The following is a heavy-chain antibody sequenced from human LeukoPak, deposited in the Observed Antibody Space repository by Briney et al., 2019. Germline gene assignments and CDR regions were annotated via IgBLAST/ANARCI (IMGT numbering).Heavy chain of an antibody. V-gene: IGHV4-39*01. CDR3: GRSSHSENPPGRVGY. J-gene: IGHJ4*02. CDR2: IYYSGST. D-gene: IGHD1-26*01. CDR1: TGSISSSSYY. Sequence: SETLSLTCTVSTGSISSSSYYWGWIRQPPGKGLEWIGSIYYSGSTYYNPSLKSRVSISVDTSKNQFSLKLSSVTAADTAVYYCGRSSHSENPPGRVGYWGQGTLVTVSS.